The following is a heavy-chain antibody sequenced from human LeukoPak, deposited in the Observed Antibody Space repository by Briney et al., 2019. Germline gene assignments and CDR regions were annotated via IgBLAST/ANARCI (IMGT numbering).Heavy chain of an antibody. D-gene: IGHD1-7*01. V-gene: IGHV4-38-2*02. CDR3: ARRPRNYQAFDI. CDR2: IYHSGST. Sequence: SETLSLTCTVSGYSISSGYYWGWIRQPPGKGLEWIGSIYHSGSTYYNPSLKSRVTISVDTSKNQFSLKLGSVTAADTAVYYCARRPRNYQAFDIWGQGTMVTVSS. J-gene: IGHJ3*02. CDR1: GYSISSGYY.